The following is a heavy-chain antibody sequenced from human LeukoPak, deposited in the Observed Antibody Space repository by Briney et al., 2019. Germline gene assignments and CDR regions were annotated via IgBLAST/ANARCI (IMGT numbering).Heavy chain of an antibody. CDR3: AKDSTGSGWRYFDY. CDR2: ISGSGGST. Sequence: GGSLRLSCAASGFTFGSYAMSWVRQAPGKGLEWVSAISGSGGSTYYADSVKGRFTISRDNSKNTLYLQMNSLRAEDTAVYYCAKDSTGSGWRYFDYWGQGTLVTVSS. V-gene: IGHV3-23*01. D-gene: IGHD6-19*01. CDR1: GFTFGSYA. J-gene: IGHJ4*02.